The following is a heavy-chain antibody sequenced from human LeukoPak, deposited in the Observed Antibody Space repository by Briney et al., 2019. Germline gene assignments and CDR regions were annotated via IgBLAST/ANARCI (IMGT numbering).Heavy chain of an antibody. D-gene: IGHD4-17*01. J-gene: IGHJ4*02. CDR3: AGGDDYGAVGIDY. CDR2: IYTSGST. V-gene: IGHV4-4*07. Sequence: SSETLSLTCTVSGGSISSYYWSWLRQPAGKGLEWIGRIYTSGSTNYNPSLKSRVTMSVDTSKNQFSLKLSSVTAADTAVYYCAGGDDYGAVGIDYWGQGTLVTVSS. CDR1: GGSISSYY.